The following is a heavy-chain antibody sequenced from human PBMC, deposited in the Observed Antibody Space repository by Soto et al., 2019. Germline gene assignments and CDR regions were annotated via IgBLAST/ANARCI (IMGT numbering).Heavy chain of an antibody. J-gene: IGHJ6*02. CDR1: GNTFTGYY. V-gene: IGHV1-2*04. Sequence: ASVKVSCKASGNTFTGYYMHWVRQAPGQRLEWMGWINPNSGGTNYAQKFQGWVTMTRDTSISTAYMELSRLRSDDTAVYYCARDKYYDFWSGYLGYYYGMDVWGQGTTVTVSS. CDR2: INPNSGGT. D-gene: IGHD3-3*01. CDR3: ARDKYYDFWSGYLGYYYGMDV.